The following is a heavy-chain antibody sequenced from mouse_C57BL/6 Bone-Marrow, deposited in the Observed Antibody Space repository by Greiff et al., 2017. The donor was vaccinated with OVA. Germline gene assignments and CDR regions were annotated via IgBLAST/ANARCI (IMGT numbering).Heavy chain of an antibody. Sequence: EVKLVESGGDLVKPGGSLKLSCAASGFTFSSYGMSWVRQTPDQRLEWVATISSGGSYTYYPESVKGRFTISRDNAKNTLYLQMSSLKSEDTAVYYCARQLNWVPSFDYWGQGTTLTVSS. D-gene: IGHD4-1*01. CDR3: ARQLNWVPSFDY. CDR2: ISSGGSYT. V-gene: IGHV5-6*02. J-gene: IGHJ2*01. CDR1: GFTFSSYG.